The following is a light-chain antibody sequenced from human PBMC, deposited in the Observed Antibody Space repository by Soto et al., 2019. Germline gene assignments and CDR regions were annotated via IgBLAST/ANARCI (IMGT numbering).Light chain of an antibody. Sequence: DIQMTQSPSTLSASVGDRVTITCRASQSISSWLAWYQQKPGKAPKLLIYKASSLESGVPSRFSGSGSGTEFTLTITSLQPDDFATSYCQQYNSYAPCTFGQGTKVEIK. CDR2: KAS. V-gene: IGKV1-5*03. CDR1: QSISSW. CDR3: QQYNSYAPCT. J-gene: IGKJ1*01.